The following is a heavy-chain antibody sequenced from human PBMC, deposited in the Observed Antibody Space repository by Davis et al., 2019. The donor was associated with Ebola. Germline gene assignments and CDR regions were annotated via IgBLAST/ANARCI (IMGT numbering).Heavy chain of an antibody. Sequence: GESLKISCAASGFTFSSYTVNWVRQAPGKGLEWVSCITSSSTYIYYADSVKGRFTISRDNAKNSLYLQMNSLRAEDTAVYYCARDLFWSMLYSDAFDIWGQGTMVTVSS. J-gene: IGHJ3*02. CDR3: ARDLFWSMLYSDAFDI. V-gene: IGHV3-21*01. CDR2: ITSSSTYI. CDR1: GFTFSSYT. D-gene: IGHD2-8*01.